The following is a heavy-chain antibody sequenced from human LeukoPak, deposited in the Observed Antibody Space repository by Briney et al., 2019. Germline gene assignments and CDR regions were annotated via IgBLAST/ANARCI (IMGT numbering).Heavy chain of an antibody. CDR3: ARDGAYSASNF. V-gene: IGHV3-11*01. CDR1: GFTFSDEY. CDR2: VSNSGSSI. J-gene: IGHJ3*01. Sequence: GGSLSLSCAASGFTFSDEYMSWIRQAPGKGLEWISCVSNSGSSIYYADSVKGRFSISRDNVKNSLYLQMNSLRVEDTAVYYCARDGAYSASNFWGQGTMVAVSS. D-gene: IGHD6-13*01.